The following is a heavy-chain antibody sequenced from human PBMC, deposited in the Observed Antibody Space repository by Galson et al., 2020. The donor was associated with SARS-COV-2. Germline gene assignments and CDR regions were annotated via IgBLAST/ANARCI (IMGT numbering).Heavy chain of an antibody. J-gene: IGHJ4*02. CDR1: GFTFSSYG. CDR3: AKETPGWYFDD. CDR2: ITYDGSNK. D-gene: IGHD2-15*01. Sequence: GGSLRLSCAASGFTFSSYGMHWVRQAPGKGLEWVAAITYDGSNKYYADSVKGRFTISRDNSKNTLYLQMNSLRAEDTAVYYCAKETPGWYFDDWGQGTLVTVAS. V-gene: IGHV3-30*18.